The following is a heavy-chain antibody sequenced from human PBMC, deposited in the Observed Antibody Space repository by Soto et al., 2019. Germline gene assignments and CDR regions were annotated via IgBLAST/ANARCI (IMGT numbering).Heavy chain of an antibody. D-gene: IGHD2-2*01. V-gene: IGHV1-18*01. CDR2: ISAYQGNT. CDR3: ERNLVVPATVNWFDP. CDR1: GYTFTSYA. Sequence: ASLKVSCKASGYTFTSYAFSWVRQAPGQGLEWMGWISAYQGNTNYAQKFQGRVTMTTDTSTNTAYMELRNLRSDDTAVYYCERNLVVPATVNWFDPWGQGTLVNVSS. J-gene: IGHJ5*02.